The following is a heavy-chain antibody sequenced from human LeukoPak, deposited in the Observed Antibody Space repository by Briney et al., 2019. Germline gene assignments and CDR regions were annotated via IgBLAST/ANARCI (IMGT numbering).Heavy chain of an antibody. CDR1: GGSFSGYY. J-gene: IGHJ5*02. CDR2: INHSGST. CDR3: ARDPRRSITIFGVVNYRTVGTAGIDP. D-gene: IGHD3-3*01. Sequence: PSETLSLTCAVYGGSFSGYYWSWVRQPPGKGLEWIGEINHSGSTNYNPSLKSRVTISVDTTKNQFSLKLSSVTAADTAVYYCARDPRRSITIFGVVNYRTVGTAGIDPWGQGTLVTVSS. V-gene: IGHV4-34*01.